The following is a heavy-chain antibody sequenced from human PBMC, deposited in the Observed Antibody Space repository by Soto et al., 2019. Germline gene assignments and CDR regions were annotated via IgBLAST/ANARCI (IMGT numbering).Heavy chain of an antibody. CDR3: ARDLFPFNYYDSN. Sequence: PGGSLRLSCSASGFTFSSYWMHWARQAPGKGLEWVSFIYSSGSTYYADSVKGRFTISRDNAKNSLYLQMNSLRAEDTAVYYCARDLFPFNYYDSNWGQGTLVTVPS. D-gene: IGHD3-22*01. CDR1: GFTFSSYW. CDR2: IYSSGST. V-gene: IGHV3-21*01. J-gene: IGHJ4*02.